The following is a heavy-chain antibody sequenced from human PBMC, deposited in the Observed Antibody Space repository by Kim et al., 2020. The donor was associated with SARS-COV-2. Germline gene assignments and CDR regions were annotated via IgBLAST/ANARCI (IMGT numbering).Heavy chain of an antibody. CDR3: ARDGMDV. J-gene: IGHJ6*03. Sequence: GNGNTKYSQKFQGRVTITRDTSASTAYMELSSLRSEDTAVYYCARDGMDVWGKGTTVTVSS. CDR2: GNGNT. V-gene: IGHV1-3*01.